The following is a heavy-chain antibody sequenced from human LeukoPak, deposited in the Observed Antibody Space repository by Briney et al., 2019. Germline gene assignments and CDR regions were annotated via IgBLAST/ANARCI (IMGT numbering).Heavy chain of an antibody. CDR2: FDQESGET. Sequence: GASVKVSCKVSEYRLNEVSLYWVRQAPGKGLEWMGSFDQESGETIYAQKFQGRVSMTEDTSIQTAYMELSSLRSEDTAVYYCAISWVRRGIILFDYWGQGTLVTVAS. CDR3: AISWVRRGIILFDY. D-gene: IGHD3-10*01. CDR1: EYRLNEVS. J-gene: IGHJ4*02. V-gene: IGHV1-24*01.